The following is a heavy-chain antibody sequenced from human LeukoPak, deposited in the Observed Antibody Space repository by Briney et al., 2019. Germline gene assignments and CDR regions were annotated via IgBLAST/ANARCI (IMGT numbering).Heavy chain of an antibody. Sequence: SQTLSLTCAVSGGSLSSGGYSWSWIRQPPGKGQQSIGYIYRSGSTYYNPSLRSRVTISVDGSKNQFSLKLSSVPAADTAVYYSASSLAADYYFDYWGQGTLVTVSS. V-gene: IGHV4-30-2*01. J-gene: IGHJ4*02. D-gene: IGHD3-3*02. CDR1: GGSLSSGGYS. CDR2: IYRSGST. CDR3: ASSLAADYYFDY.